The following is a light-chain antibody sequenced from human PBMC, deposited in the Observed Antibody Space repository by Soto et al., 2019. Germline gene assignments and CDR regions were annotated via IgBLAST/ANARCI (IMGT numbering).Light chain of an antibody. V-gene: IGKV3-15*01. CDR1: QTVNHD. J-gene: IGKJ1*01. CDR2: AAS. Sequence: EVILTQSPATLSVSPGESVTLSCRASQTVNHDLAWYQQKAGQAPRILIYAASVRAPGIPVRFSGSGSATEFTLTISSLESEDFAFYYCHQYYYWRTFGQGTKVEIK. CDR3: HQYYYWRT.